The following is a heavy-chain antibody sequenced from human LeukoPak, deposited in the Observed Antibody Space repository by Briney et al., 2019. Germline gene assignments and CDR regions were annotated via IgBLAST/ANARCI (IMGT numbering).Heavy chain of an antibody. V-gene: IGHV4-31*03. D-gene: IGHD2/OR15-2a*01. CDR1: GVSISRSDY. J-gene: IGHJ3*01. Sequence: SQTLSLTCTVSGVSISRSDYWSWIRQAPGKGLEWVGYIHYTGATYHNPSLKSRLTLSLDTSKNQFSLKLSSVTAADTAVYYCAREADVLSTSEGFVVWGQGTVVTVSS. CDR2: IHYTGAT. CDR3: AREADVLSTSEGFVV.